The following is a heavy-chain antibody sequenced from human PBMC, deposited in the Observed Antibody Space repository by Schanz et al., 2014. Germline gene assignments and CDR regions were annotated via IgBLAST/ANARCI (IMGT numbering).Heavy chain of an antibody. D-gene: IGHD3-3*01. V-gene: IGHV4-39*01. CDR2: FYYTGKT. J-gene: IGHJ4*02. CDR3: VRHGNYEFWHGPTPQFEN. CDR1: GGSISTSSRY. Sequence: QLHLQESGPGLAKPSETLSLICSVSGGSISTSSRYWGWIRQSPGKGLEWLGSFYYTGKTHYNPSPKSKAPISLDPPKTQFPRTLTSVTAADTAVYYCVRHGNYEFWHGPTPQFENWGQGTLVTVS.